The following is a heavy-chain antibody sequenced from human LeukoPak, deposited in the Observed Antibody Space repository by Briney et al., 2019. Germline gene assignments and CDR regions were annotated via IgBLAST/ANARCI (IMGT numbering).Heavy chain of an antibody. J-gene: IGHJ4*02. CDR3: ARGIVGSRDFYFRYYFDY. V-gene: IGHV4-38-2*02. D-gene: IGHD3/OR15-3a*01. CDR2: IYHSGST. Sequence: SETLSLTCTVSGYSIVSDYFWGWIRQPPGKGLEWIGTIYHSGSTYYSPSLKSRVTVSVDTSKNEFSLKLSSVTAADTAVYFCARGIVGSRDFYFRYYFDYWGQGTLVTVSS. CDR1: GYSIVSDYF.